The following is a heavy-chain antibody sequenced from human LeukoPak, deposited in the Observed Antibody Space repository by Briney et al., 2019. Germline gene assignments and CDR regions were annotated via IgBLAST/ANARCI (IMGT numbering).Heavy chain of an antibody. CDR3: ATPDFWSGYRAFDI. D-gene: IGHD3-3*01. J-gene: IGHJ3*02. Sequence: ASVKVSCKVSGYTLTELSMHWVRQAPGKGLEWMGGFDPEDDETIYAQKFQGRVTMTEDTSTDTAYMELSSLRSEDTAVYYCATPDFWSGYRAFDIWGQGTMVTVSS. CDR2: FDPEDDET. CDR1: GYTLTELS. V-gene: IGHV1-24*01.